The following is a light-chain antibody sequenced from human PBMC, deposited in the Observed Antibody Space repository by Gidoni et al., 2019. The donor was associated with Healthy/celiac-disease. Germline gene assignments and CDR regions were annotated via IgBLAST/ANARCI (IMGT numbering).Light chain of an antibody. CDR2: AAS. CDR1: QSISGY. V-gene: IGKV1-39*01. CDR3: QLSYNILT. J-gene: IGKJ3*01. Sequence: KMTQSPPFLSASVGDRVTITCRASQSISGYLNWYQLKSGKAPELLIYAASTLRHGVPSRFSGSGSGTDFTLTISSLQPDDFATYYCQLSYNILTFXPXTKVDMK.